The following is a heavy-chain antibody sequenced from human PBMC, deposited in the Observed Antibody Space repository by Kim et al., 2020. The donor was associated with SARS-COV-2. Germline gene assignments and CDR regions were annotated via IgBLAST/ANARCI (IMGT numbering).Heavy chain of an antibody. CDR2: IKGDGSVK. Sequence: GGSLRLSCAASGFTFSRYWMTWVRQAPAKGLEWVANIKGDGSVKHCVDSMEGRFTISRDNAKNVLFLQMERLGAEDSGVYYCSRDFTYYSGYCYDAFEFWGQGTVVTVSS. J-gene: IGHJ3*01. V-gene: IGHV3-7*01. CDR1: GFTFSRYW. D-gene: IGHD3-10*01. CDR3: SRDFTYYSGYCYDAFEF.